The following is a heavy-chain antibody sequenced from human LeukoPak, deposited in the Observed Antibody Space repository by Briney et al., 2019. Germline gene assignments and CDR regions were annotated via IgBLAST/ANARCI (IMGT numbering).Heavy chain of an antibody. D-gene: IGHD1-26*01. CDR1: GFTFSDYY. CDR2: ISSSGSTI. J-gene: IGHJ4*02. CDR3: ARDRIIVGAPWRVDY. V-gene: IGHV3-11*04. Sequence: GGSLRLSCAASGFTFSDYYMSWIRQAPGKGLEWVSYISSSGSTIYYADSVKGRFTISRDNAKNSLYLQMNSLRAEDTAVYYCARDRIIVGAPWRVDYWGQGTLVTVSS.